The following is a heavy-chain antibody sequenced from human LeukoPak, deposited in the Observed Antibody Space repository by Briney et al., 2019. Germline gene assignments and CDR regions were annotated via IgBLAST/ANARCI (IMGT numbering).Heavy chain of an antibody. CDR3: APYYYDSSGSLRY. CDR1: EFTFSSYS. V-gene: IGHV3-21*01. Sequence: GGSLRLSCAASEFTFSSYSMNWVRQAPGKGLEWVSSISSSSSYIYYADSVKGRFTISRDNAKNSLYLQMNSLRAEDTAVYYCAPYYYDSSGSLRYWGQGTLVTVSS. CDR2: ISSSSSYI. D-gene: IGHD3-22*01. J-gene: IGHJ4*02.